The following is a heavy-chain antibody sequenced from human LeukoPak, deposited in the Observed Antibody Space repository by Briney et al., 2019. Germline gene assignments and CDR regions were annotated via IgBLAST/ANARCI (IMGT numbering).Heavy chain of an antibody. D-gene: IGHD5-24*01. Sequence: GESLKISCKGSGYSFSTYWIGWVRQLPGKGLEWMGIIYPGDSDTRYSPSFQGQVTISADKSVNTAYLQWSSLRASDTAMYYCARLAIPRWLQSHFDYWGQGTLVTVSS. CDR1: GYSFSTYW. J-gene: IGHJ4*02. CDR3: ARLAIPRWLQSHFDY. V-gene: IGHV5-51*01. CDR2: IYPGDSDT.